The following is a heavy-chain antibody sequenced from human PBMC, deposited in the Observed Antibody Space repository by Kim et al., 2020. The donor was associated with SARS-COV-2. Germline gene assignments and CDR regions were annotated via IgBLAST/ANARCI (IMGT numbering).Heavy chain of an antibody. D-gene: IGHD1-26*01. Sequence: ASVKVSCKASGYTFTSYAMHWVRQAPGQRLEWMGWINAGNGNTKYSQKFQGRVTITRDTSASTAYMELSSLRSEDTAVYYCARYFGLGSYYDYWGQGTLVTVSS. CDR3: ARYFGLGSYYDY. V-gene: IGHV1-3*01. CDR2: INAGNGNT. CDR1: GYTFTSYA. J-gene: IGHJ4*02.